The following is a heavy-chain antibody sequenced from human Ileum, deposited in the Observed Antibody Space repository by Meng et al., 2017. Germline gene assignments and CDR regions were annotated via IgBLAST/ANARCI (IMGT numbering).Heavy chain of an antibody. CDR3: ARDHWGSLDY. CDR2: AST. Sequence: HVQLQEAGPGLVRPSETLSLICTVSGGSVSSAGYQWGWIRQPPGKGLEWIGYASTNYNPSLKSRVTISLDTSKNQFSLKLSSVTAADTAVYYCARDHWGSLDYWGQGILVTVSS. V-gene: IGHV4-61*08. CDR1: GGSVSSAGYQ. D-gene: IGHD7-27*01. J-gene: IGHJ4*02.